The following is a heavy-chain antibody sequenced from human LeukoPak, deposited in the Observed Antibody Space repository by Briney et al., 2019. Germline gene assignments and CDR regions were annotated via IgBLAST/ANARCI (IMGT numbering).Heavy chain of an antibody. D-gene: IGHD3-22*01. V-gene: IGHV4-30-4*01. CDR1: GGSISSGDYY. CDR2: IYYSGST. Sequence: SETLSLTCTVSGGSISSGDYYWSWIRQPPGKGLEWIGYIYYSGSTYYNPSLKSRVTISVDTSKNQFSLKLSSVTAADTAVYYCARGKDSSGYYPTNWFDPWGQGTLVTVSS. J-gene: IGHJ5*02. CDR3: ARGKDSSGYYPTNWFDP.